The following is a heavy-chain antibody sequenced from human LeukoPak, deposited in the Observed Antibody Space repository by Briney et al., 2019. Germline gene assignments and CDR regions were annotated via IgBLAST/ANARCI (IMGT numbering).Heavy chain of an antibody. J-gene: IGHJ4*02. D-gene: IGHD5-18*01. CDR3: ARGRKYSYGKAPFDY. CDR2: MNPNSGNT. Sequence: ASVKVSCKASGYTFTSYDINWVRQATGQGVEWMGWMNPNSGNTGYAQKFQGRVTMTRNTSISTAYMELSSLRSEDTAVYYCARGRKYSYGKAPFDYWGQGTLVTVSS. V-gene: IGHV1-8*01. CDR1: GYTFTSYD.